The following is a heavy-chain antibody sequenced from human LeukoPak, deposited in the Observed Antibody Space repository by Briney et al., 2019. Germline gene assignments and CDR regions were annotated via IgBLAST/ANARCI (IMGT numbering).Heavy chain of an antibody. D-gene: IGHD2/OR15-2a*01. V-gene: IGHV5-51*01. CDR3: ARANISPRVPWYYHYVDV. J-gene: IGHJ6*03. CDR1: GYTFTNYW. Sequence: GESLKISCKGSGYTFTNYWIGWVRQMPGKGLEWMGIIFLGDSTTRYSPSFQGQVTISADKSTSSADKSIDTAYLQWSSLKASDTAIYYCARANISPRVPWYYHYVDVWGKGTTVTVSS. CDR2: IFLGDSTT.